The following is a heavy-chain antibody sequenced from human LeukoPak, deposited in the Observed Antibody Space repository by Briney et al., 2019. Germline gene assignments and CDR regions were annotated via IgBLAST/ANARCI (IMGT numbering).Heavy chain of an antibody. D-gene: IGHD3-16*02. CDR1: GFTLSSYA. CDR2: ISGSGGST. V-gene: IGHV3-23*01. CDR3: AKAFPGLRVWGSYPDAFDI. J-gene: IGHJ3*02. Sequence: PGGSLRLSCAASGFTLSSYAMSWVRQAPGKGLEWVSAISGSGGSTYYADSVKGRFTISRGNSKNTLYLQMNSLRAEDTAVYYCAKAFPGLRVWGSYPDAFDIWGQGTMVTVSS.